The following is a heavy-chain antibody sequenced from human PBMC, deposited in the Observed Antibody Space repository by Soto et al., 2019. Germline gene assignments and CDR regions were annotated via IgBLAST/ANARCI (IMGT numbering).Heavy chain of an antibody. CDR1: GFTLGNYG. Sequence: GGSLKLSCAASGFTLGNYGIHWVGQAPGKGLEWVAVISHGGTDKFYADSVKGRFTISRDNSKNTLYLQMNSLGAEDTAVYYCAKAYRDFWMNYMDVWGKGTTVTVSS. D-gene: IGHD3-3*01. CDR3: AKAYRDFWMNYMDV. J-gene: IGHJ6*03. CDR2: ISHGGTDK. V-gene: IGHV3-30*18.